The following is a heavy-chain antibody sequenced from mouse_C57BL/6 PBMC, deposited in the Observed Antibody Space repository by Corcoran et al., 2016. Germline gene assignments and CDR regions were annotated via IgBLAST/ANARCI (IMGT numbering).Heavy chain of an antibody. J-gene: IGHJ3*01. CDR2: INPYNGGT. CDR3: ARGISWTY. Sequence: VQLQQSGPELVKPGASVKISCKASGYTFTDYYMNWVKQSHGKSLEWIGVINPYNGGTSYNQKFKGKATLTVDKSSSTAYMELNSLTSEDSAVYYCARGISWTYWGQGTLVTVSA. CDR1: GYTFTDYY. V-gene: IGHV1-19*01.